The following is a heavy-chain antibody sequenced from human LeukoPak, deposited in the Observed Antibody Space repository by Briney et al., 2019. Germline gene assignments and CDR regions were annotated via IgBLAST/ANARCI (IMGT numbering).Heavy chain of an antibody. D-gene: IGHD6-13*01. CDR3: ARDQYIAAAGTVYFDY. J-gene: IGHJ4*02. V-gene: IGHV3-48*01. CDR2: ISSSSSTI. Sequence: SGGSLRLSCAASGFTFSSYSMNWVRQAPGKGLEWVSYISSSSSTIYYADSVKGRFTISRDNAKNSLYLQMNSLRAEDTAVYYCARDQYIAAAGTVYFDYWGQGTLVTVSS. CDR1: GFTFSSYS.